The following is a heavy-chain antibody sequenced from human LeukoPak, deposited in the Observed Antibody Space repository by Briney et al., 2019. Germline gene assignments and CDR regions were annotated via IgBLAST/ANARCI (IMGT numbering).Heavy chain of an antibody. Sequence: GGSLRLSCAASGFTFSDYYMSWIRQAPGKGLEWVSYISSSGSTIYYADSVKGRFTISRDNAKNSLYLQMNSLRAEDTALYYCAKDIARYSSSWYNWFDPWGQGTLVTVSS. CDR1: GFTFSDYY. J-gene: IGHJ5*02. CDR2: ISSSGSTI. CDR3: AKDIARYSSSWYNWFDP. D-gene: IGHD6-13*01. V-gene: IGHV3-11*01.